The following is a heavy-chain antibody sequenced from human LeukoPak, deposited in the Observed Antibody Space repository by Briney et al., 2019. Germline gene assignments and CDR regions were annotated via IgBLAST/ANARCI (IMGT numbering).Heavy chain of an antibody. J-gene: IGHJ6*02. V-gene: IGHV3-30-3*01. CDR3: ARGSSIRGAERRPYYYYYGMDV. CDR1: GFTFSSYA. D-gene: IGHD3-10*01. Sequence: GGSLRLSCAASGFTFSSYAMHWVRQAPGKGLEWMAVISYDGSNKYYADSVKGRFTISRDNSKNTLYLQMNSLRAEDTAVYYCARGSSIRGAERRPYYYYYGMDVWGQGTTVTVSS. CDR2: ISYDGSNK.